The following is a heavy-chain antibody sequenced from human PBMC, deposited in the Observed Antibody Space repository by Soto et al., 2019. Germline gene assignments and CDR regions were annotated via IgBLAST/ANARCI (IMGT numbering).Heavy chain of an antibody. D-gene: IGHD5-12*01. J-gene: IGHJ4*02. CDR2: IKQDGSEK. Sequence: EVQLVESGGGLVQPGGSLRLSCAASGFTFSSYWMSWVRQAPGKGLEWVANIKQDGSEKYYVDSVKGRFTISRDNAKNSLYLQMNSLRAEDTAVYYCARDVDVDIVAPPGDYWGQGTLVTVSS. CDR1: GFTFSSYW. CDR3: ARDVDVDIVAPPGDY. V-gene: IGHV3-7*05.